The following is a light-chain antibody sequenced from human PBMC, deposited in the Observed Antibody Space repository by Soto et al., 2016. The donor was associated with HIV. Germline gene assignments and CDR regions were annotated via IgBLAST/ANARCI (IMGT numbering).Light chain of an antibody. CDR2: DDR. J-gene: IGLJ1*01. V-gene: IGLV3-21*03. Sequence: SYILTQPPSVSVAPGKTARITCGGDNIGIKNVHWYQQKPGQAPILVVYDDRERPSGIPERFTGSKSGNTATLTISRVEAGDEADYYCQVWDSSSDHRFGTGTKVTVL. CDR3: QVWDSSSDHR. CDR1: NIGIKN.